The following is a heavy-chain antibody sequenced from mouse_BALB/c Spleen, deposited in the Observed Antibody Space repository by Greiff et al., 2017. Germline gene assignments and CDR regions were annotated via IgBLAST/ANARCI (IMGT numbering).Heavy chain of an antibody. D-gene: IGHD1-1*02. Sequence: VQLQQSGPGLVKPSQSLSLTCSVTGYSITSGYYWNWIRQFPGNKLEWMGYISYDGSNNYNPSLKNRISITRDTSKNQFFLKLNSVTTEDTATYYCARVGAYAMDDWGQGTSVTVSS. CDR2: ISYDGSN. V-gene: IGHV3-6*02. CDR3: ARVGAYAMDD. J-gene: IGHJ4*01. CDR1: GYSITSGYY.